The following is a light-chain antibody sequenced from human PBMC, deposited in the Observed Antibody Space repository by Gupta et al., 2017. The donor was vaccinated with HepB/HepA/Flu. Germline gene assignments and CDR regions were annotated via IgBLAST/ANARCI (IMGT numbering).Light chain of an antibody. CDR3: QHSHNVPRT. Sequence: DIPMTQSPSSLSASVGDRVTITCRASQSISTYLNWYQQKPGKAPNLLIHSASSLQSGVPSRFSGSGSGTDFTLAITSLHPEDFATYYCQHSHNVPRTFGHGTKVEIK. CDR2: SAS. CDR1: QSISTY. V-gene: IGKV1-39*01. J-gene: IGKJ1*01.